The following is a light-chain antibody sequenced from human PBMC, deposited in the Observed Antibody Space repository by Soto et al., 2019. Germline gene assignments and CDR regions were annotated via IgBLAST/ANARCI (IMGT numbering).Light chain of an antibody. Sequence: QSVLTQPPSVSGAPGQRVTISCTGSSSNIGAGYDVHWYQQLPGTAPKLLIYGNSNRPSGVPDRFSGSKSGTSASLAITGLQXXXXXXXYCQSYDSSLSGSVVFGGGTKL. CDR1: SSNIGAGYD. V-gene: IGLV1-40*01. CDR2: GNS. CDR3: QSYDSSLSGSVV. J-gene: IGLJ2*01.